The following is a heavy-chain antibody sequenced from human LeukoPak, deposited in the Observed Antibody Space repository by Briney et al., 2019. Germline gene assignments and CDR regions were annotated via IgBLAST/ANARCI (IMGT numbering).Heavy chain of an antibody. Sequence: GRSLRLSCAASGFTFTTHNMHWVRQAPGKGLEWMAFISYGGVFKQYADSVKGRFTVSRDNSKNTLYLQMSSLRAEDTAMYYCAKDNRRHYTSGPNPDSLHWGQGALVTVSS. D-gene: IGHD6-19*01. J-gene: IGHJ4*02. CDR3: AKDNRRHYTSGPNPDSLH. V-gene: IGHV3-33*06. CDR1: GFTFTTHN. CDR2: ISYGGVFK.